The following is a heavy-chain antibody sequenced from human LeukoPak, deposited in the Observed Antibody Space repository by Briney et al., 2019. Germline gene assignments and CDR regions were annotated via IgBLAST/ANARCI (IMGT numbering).Heavy chain of an antibody. D-gene: IGHD3-22*01. V-gene: IGHV3-30*04. Sequence: GGSLRLSCAASGFTFSSYAMHWVRQAPGKGLEWVAVISYDGSNKYYADSVKGRFTISRDNSKNTLYLQMNSLRAEDTAVYYCAREYIDSSGYSDYDMDVWGQGTTVTVSS. CDR1: GFTFSSYA. J-gene: IGHJ6*02. CDR3: AREYIDSSGYSDYDMDV. CDR2: ISYDGSNK.